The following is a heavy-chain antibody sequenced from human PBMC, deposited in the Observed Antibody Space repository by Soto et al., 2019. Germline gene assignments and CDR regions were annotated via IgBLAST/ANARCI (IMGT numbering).Heavy chain of an antibody. Sequence: QVQLVQSGAEVKKPGASVKVSCKASGYTFTGYYMHWVRQAPGQGLEWMGWINPNSGGTNYAQKFHGRVTMTRDTSISTAYMELSRLRSDDTAVYYCARAEYYYDSSGYSPIDPWGQGTLVTVSS. CDR3: ARAEYYYDSSGYSPIDP. CDR2: INPNSGGT. D-gene: IGHD3-22*01. CDR1: GYTFTGYY. J-gene: IGHJ5*02. V-gene: IGHV1-2*02.